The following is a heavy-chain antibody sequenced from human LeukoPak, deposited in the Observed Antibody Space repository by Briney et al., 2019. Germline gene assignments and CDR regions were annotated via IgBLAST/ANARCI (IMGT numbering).Heavy chain of an antibody. CDR3: ARPARIAAAGTIYYYYYMDV. CDR2: INPNSGGT. J-gene: IGHJ6*03. D-gene: IGHD6-13*01. V-gene: IGHV1-2*06. CDR1: GYTFTGYY. Sequence: ASVKVSCKASGYTFTGYYMHWVGQAPGQGLEWMGRINPNSGGTNYAQKFQGRVTMTRDTSISTAYMELSRLRSDDTAVYYCARPARIAAAGTIYYYYYMDVWGKGTTVTVSS.